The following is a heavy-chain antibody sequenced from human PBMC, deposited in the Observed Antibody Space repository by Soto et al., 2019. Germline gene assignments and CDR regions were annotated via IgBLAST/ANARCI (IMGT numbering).Heavy chain of an antibody. J-gene: IGHJ4*02. CDR3: AKVGDGDYAHFDY. Sequence: QVQLVESGGGVVQPGRSLRLSCAASGFTFSSYGMHWVRQAPGKGLEWVAVISYDGGKKYYADSVKGRFTISRDNPKNPLYLQMNSLRAEDTAVYYCAKVGDGDYAHFDYWGQGTLVTVSS. D-gene: IGHD4-17*01. CDR1: GFTFSSYG. V-gene: IGHV3-30*18. CDR2: ISYDGGKK.